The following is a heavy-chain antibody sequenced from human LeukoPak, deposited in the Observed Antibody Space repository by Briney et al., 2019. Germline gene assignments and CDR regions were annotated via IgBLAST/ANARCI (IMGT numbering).Heavy chain of an antibody. CDR2: IRYDGRD. V-gene: IGHV3-30*02. CDR3: ARDTAWYTAQYYIDV. D-gene: IGHD2-8*01. CDR1: GFSFRSYG. Sequence: GGSLTLSCAASGFSFRSYGMQWVRQAPGKGPEWVAFIRYDGRDNACSVKGRFTVTRDNSKDTLYLQMSSLRTEDTALYYCARDTAWYTAQYYIDVWGQGTTVSVSS. J-gene: IGHJ6*03.